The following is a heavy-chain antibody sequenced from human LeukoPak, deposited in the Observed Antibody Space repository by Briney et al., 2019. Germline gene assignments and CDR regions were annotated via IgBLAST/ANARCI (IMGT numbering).Heavy chain of an antibody. D-gene: IGHD3-10*01. CDR1: GYTLTGYY. Sequence: ASVKVSCKASGYTLTGYYMHWVRQAPGQGLEWMGWISAYNGNTNYAQKLQGRVTMTTDTSTSTAYMELRSLRSDDTAVYYCARAPGSGTWGQGTLVTVSS. J-gene: IGHJ5*02. CDR3: ARAPGSGT. CDR2: ISAYNGNT. V-gene: IGHV1-18*04.